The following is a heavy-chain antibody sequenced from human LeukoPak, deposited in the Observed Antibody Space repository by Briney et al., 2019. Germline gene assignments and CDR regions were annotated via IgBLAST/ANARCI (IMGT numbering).Heavy chain of an antibody. CDR3: AGDRGGGFDY. V-gene: IGHV4-59*11. CDR1: GGSISSHY. D-gene: IGHD3-16*01. J-gene: IGHJ4*02. Sequence: SETLSLTCTVSGGSISSHYWSWTRQPPGKGLECIGYIYYSGSTNYNPSLKSRVTISVDTSKKQFSLRLSSVTAADTAVYYCAGDRGGGFDYWGQGTLVTVPS. CDR2: IYYSGST.